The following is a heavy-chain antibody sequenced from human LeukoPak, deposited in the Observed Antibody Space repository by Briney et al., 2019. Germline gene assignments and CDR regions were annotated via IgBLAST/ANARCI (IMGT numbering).Heavy chain of an antibody. CDR1: GGTFSSYA. CDR3: ARWLGADCGGDCYDY. CDR2: IIPIFGIA. Sequence: ASVKVSCKASGGTFSSYAINWVRQAPGQGLEWMGRIIPIFGIANYAQKFQGRVTITADKSTSTAYMELSSLRSEDTAVYYCARWLGADCGGDCYDYWGQGTLVTVSS. D-gene: IGHD2-21*01. J-gene: IGHJ4*02. V-gene: IGHV1-69*04.